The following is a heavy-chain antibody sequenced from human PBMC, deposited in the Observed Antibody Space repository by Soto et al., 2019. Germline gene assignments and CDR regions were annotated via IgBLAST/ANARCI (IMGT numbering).Heavy chain of an antibody. CDR1: GGSISSGGYY. V-gene: IGHV4-31*03. CDR2: IYYSGST. D-gene: IGHD3-9*01. Sequence: QVQLQESGPGLVKPSQTLSLTCTVSGGSISSGGYYWSWIRQHPGKGLEWIGYIYYSGSTYYNPSLKTRVTRSVDTSKNQFSLKLSSVTAADTAVYYCARAKVDILTGYYPFDYWGQGTLVTVSS. CDR3: ARAKVDILTGYYPFDY. J-gene: IGHJ4*02.